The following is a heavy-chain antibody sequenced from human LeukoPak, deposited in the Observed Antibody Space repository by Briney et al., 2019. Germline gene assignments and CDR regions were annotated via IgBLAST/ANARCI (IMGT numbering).Heavy chain of an antibody. CDR3: ATINPDAFDI. V-gene: IGHV1-24*01. J-gene: IGHJ3*02. Sequence: ASVKVSCKVSGYTLTELSMHWVRQAPGKGLEWMGGFDPEDGETIYAQKFQGRVTMTEDTSTDPVYMELSSLRSEDTAVYYCATINPDAFDIWGQGTMVTVSS. CDR2: FDPEDGET. CDR1: GYTLTELS.